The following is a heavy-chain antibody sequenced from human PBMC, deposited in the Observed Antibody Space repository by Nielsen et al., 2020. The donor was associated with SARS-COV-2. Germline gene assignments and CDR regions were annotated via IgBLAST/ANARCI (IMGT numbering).Heavy chain of an antibody. Sequence: GGSLRLSCAASGFTFSSYAVHWVRQAPGKGLEWVAVISYDGSNKYYADSVKGRFTISRDNSKNTLYLQMNSLRAEDTAVYYCARVNYYDSSGYYPLGYWGQGTLVTVSS. CDR2: ISYDGSNK. J-gene: IGHJ4*02. V-gene: IGHV3-30-3*01. CDR1: GFTFSSYA. CDR3: ARVNYYDSSGYYPLGY. D-gene: IGHD3-22*01.